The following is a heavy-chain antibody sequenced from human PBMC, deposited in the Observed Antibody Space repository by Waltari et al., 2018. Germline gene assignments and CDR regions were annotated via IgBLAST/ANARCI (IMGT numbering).Heavy chain of an antibody. D-gene: IGHD2-2*01. CDR3: VRDGHKYDFDF. CDR1: GYTFIGYY. Sequence: QVQLVQSGADVKHPGASVRVSCKPSGYTFIGYYIHWLRQAPGQGLEWMGRITPNSGATVYAQNLQGRVTMTRDTSISTAYMELSRLTSDDTAVYYCVRDGHKYDFDFWGQGTLVTVPS. CDR2: ITPNSGAT. J-gene: IGHJ4*02. V-gene: IGHV1-2*06.